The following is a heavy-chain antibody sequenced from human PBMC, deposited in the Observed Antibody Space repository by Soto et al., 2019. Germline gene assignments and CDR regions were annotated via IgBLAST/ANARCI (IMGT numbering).Heavy chain of an antibody. J-gene: IGHJ4*02. Sequence: QVPLVQSGAEVKQPGSSVKVSCKASGGAFTSYSFHWVRQAPGQGLEWMGGIIPMSGTTNYALKFQGRVTMTADVPTNTAYIELSSLRSEDTAICYCARDNTGLDYWGQGTLVTVSS. CDR1: GGAFTSYS. D-gene: IGHD1-1*01. CDR2: IIPMSGTT. CDR3: ARDNTGLDY. V-gene: IGHV1-69*12.